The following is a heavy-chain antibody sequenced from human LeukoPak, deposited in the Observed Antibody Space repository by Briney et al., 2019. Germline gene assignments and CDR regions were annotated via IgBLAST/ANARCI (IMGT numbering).Heavy chain of an antibody. CDR2: INHSGST. D-gene: IGHD5-12*01. J-gene: IGHJ3*02. Sequence: SETLSLTCAVYGGSFSGYYWSWIRQPPGKGLERIGEINHSGSTNYNPSLKSRVTISVDTSKNQFSLKLSSVTAADKAVYYCARSCRILDIVATIRARLGGNGFDIWGQGTMVTASS. CDR1: GGSFSGYY. CDR3: ARSCRILDIVATIRARLGGNGFDI. V-gene: IGHV4-34*01.